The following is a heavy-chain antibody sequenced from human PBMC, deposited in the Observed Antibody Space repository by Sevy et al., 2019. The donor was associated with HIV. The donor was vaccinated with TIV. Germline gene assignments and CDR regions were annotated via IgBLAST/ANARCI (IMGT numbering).Heavy chain of an antibody. V-gene: IGHV1-18*01. J-gene: IGHJ4*02. CDR3: ARDVDIVATIVDAFDY. D-gene: IGHD5-12*01. Sequence: ASVKVSCKASGYTFTSYGISWVRQAPGQGLEWMGWISAYNSNTNYAQKLQGRVTMTTDTSTSTAYMELRSLRSDDTAVYYCARDVDIVATIVDAFDYWGQGTLVTVSS. CDR1: GYTFTSYG. CDR2: ISAYNSNT.